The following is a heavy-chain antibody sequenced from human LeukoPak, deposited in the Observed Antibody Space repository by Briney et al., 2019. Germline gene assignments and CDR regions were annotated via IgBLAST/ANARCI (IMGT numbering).Heavy chain of an antibody. CDR2: IYYSGST. J-gene: IGHJ4*02. D-gene: IGHD3-22*01. CDR3: ARLPYYYDSSGYGFDY. CDR1: GGSISSYL. V-gene: IGHV4-59*08. Sequence: SETLSLTCTVSGGSISSYLWSWIRQPPGKGLEWIGYIYYSGSTYYNPSLKSRVTISVDTSKNQFSLKLSSVTAADTAVYYCARLPYYYDSSGYGFDYWGQGTLVTVSS.